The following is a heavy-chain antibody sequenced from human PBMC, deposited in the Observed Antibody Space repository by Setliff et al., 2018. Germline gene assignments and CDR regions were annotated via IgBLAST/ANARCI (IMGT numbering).Heavy chain of an antibody. J-gene: IGHJ6*03. Sequence: ASVKVSCKASGYTFRSYAMNWVRQAPGQGLEWMGWINTNTGNPTYAQGFTGRFVFSLDTSVSTAYLQISSLEAGDTAVYYCARASRYGTIRYRGDYYMDVWGNGTTVTVSS. CDR3: ARASRYGTIRYRGDYYMDV. V-gene: IGHV7-4-1*02. D-gene: IGHD5-12*01. CDR2: INTNTGNP. CDR1: GYTFRSYA.